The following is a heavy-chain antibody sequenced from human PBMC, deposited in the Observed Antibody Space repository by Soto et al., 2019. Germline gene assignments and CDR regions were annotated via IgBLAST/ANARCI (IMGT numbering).Heavy chain of an antibody. Sequence: LRLSCAASEFTFSSYERNWVRQARGKGLEWVSYISSSGSTIYYADSVRGRFTISRDNAKNPLYLQMNSLRAEDTAVYYCARAFMDVWGQGTTVTVSS. V-gene: IGHV3-48*03. CDR3: ARAFMDV. CDR1: EFTFSSYE. CDR2: ISSSGSTI. J-gene: IGHJ6*02.